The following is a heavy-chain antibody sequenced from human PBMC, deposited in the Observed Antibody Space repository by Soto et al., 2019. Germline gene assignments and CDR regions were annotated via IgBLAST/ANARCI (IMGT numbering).Heavy chain of an antibody. J-gene: IGHJ6*02. V-gene: IGHV3-23*01. Sequence: GGSLRLSCAASGFTFSSYAMSWVRQAPGKGLEWVSAISGSGGSTYYADSVKGRFTISRDNSKNTLYLQMNSLRAEDTAVYYCAKGLRDIVVVEDYGMDVWGQGTTVTVSS. D-gene: IGHD2-2*01. CDR3: AKGLRDIVVVEDYGMDV. CDR1: GFTFSSYA. CDR2: ISGSGGST.